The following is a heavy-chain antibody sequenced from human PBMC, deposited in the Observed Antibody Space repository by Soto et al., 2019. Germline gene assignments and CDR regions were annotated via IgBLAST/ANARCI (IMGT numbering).Heavy chain of an antibody. CDR1: GGSFSGYY. J-gene: IGHJ4*02. CDR2: INHSGST. D-gene: IGHD2-2*01. Sequence: QVQLQQWGAGLLKPSETLSLTCAVYGGSFSGYYWSWIRQPPGKGLEWIGEINHSGSTNYNPSLKSRVTISVDTAKNQFSLKLSSVTAADTAVYYCASLARLYYCSSTSCYSGRPKQYNDYWGQGTLVTVSS. V-gene: IGHV4-34*01. CDR3: ASLARLYYCSSTSCYSGRPKQYNDY.